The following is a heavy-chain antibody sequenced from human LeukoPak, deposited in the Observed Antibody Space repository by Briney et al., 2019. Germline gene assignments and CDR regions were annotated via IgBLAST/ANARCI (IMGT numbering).Heavy chain of an antibody. V-gene: IGHV3-23*01. CDR1: GFTFSSYA. J-gene: IGHJ4*02. CDR3: ATTVTTTPDY. CDR2: MSGSDGGT. D-gene: IGHD4-17*01. Sequence: GGSLRLSCAASGFTFSSYAMSWVRQAPGKGLEWVSGMSGSDGGTYYADSVKGRFTISRDNSKNTLYLQMNSLRAEDTAVYYCATTVTTTPDYWGQGTLVTVSS.